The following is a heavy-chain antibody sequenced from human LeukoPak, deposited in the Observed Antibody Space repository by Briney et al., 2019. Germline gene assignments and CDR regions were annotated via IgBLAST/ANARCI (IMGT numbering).Heavy chain of an antibody. CDR1: DYSFTSDT. CDR3: ARLTWKAAGIRTLQH. Sequence: ASVKVSCKASDYSFTSDTITWVRQAPGQGREGRGWISVYNSKANYAQKIQDRLPLTPPTSPNTAYIELRSLRSDDTAVYYCARLTWKAAGIRTLQHWGQGPLVTVSS. D-gene: IGHD6-13*01. J-gene: IGHJ1*01. V-gene: IGHV1-18*01. CDR2: ISVYNSKA.